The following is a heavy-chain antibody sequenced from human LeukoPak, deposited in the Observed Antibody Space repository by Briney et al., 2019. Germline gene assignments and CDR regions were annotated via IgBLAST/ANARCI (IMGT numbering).Heavy chain of an antibody. CDR1: LYTFTCYY. Sequence: SVKVSRKPSLYTFTCYYMHWVLQAPGPGLGWMGWFNPDSGGTNYAQKFQGRVNMSRDMSISTAYMELSRLRSDDTAVYYCAREPYVWGSYRLHMDVWGKGTTVTVSS. CDR2: FNPDSGGT. V-gene: IGHV1-2*02. D-gene: IGHD3-16*02. CDR3: AREPYVWGSYRLHMDV. J-gene: IGHJ6*03.